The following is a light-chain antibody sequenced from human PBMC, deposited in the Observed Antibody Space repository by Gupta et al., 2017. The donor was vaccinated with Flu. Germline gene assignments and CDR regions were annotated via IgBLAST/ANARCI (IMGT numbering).Light chain of an antibody. CDR3: QQFDDGPHIS. CDR1: EDISNY. V-gene: IGKV1-33*01. CDR2: EAS. J-gene: IGKJ3*01. Sequence: DIQMTQSPTSLSASVGDRVAITCQANEDISNYLNWYQLKPGKAPKLLIYEASTLETGVPSRFSGTGSGIEFTLTISSLQAEDTATYYCQQFDDGPHISFGPGTKVDV.